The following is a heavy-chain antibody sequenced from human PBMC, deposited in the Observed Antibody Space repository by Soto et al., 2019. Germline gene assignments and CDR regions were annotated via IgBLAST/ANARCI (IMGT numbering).Heavy chain of an antibody. Sequence: QVHLVQSGAEVKKPGASVKVSCKASGYTFTSYGITWVRQAPGQGLEWMGWISAHNGNTDYAQKLQGRGIVTRDTSTSTAYMELRSLRSDDTAVYYCARGMYGDYWGQGALVTVSS. D-gene: IGHD2-8*01. V-gene: IGHV1-18*01. CDR2: ISAHNGNT. J-gene: IGHJ4*02. CDR3: ARGMYGDY. CDR1: GYTFTSYG.